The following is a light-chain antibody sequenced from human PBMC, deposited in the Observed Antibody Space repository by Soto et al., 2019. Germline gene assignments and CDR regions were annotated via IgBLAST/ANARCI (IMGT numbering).Light chain of an antibody. CDR1: SSDVGNYNL. CDR3: CAYAGTNIFL. Sequence: QSVLTQPASVSGSPGQSITISCTGTSSDVGNYNLVSWYQQHPGKAPKLMICEVSKRPSGVSNRFSGSKSGNTASLTISGLQAEDEADYYCCAYAGTNIFLFGGGTKLTVL. CDR2: EVS. V-gene: IGLV2-23*02. J-gene: IGLJ2*01.